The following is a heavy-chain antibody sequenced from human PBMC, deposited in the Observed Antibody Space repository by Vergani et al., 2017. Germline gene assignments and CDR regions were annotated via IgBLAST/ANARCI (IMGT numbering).Heavy chain of an antibody. CDR1: GFTFSSYW. CDR3: ALSGYSSSSPFY. D-gene: IGHD6-6*01. Sequence: EVQLVESGGGLVQPGGSLRLSCAASGFTFSSYWMHWVRQAPGKGLVWVSRIDSDGSSTNYAASVKGRFTISRDNAKNTLLLQMNSLRAEDTAVYYCALSGYSSSSPFYWGQGTLVTVSS. J-gene: IGHJ4*02. V-gene: IGHV3-74*01. CDR2: IDSDGSST.